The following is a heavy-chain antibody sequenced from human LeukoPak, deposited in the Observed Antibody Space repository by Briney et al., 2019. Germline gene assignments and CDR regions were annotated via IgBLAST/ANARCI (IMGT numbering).Heavy chain of an antibody. Sequence: ASVKVSCKASGYTFTGYYMHWVRQAPGQGLEWMGWINPNSGGTNYAQKFQGRVTMTRDTSISTAYMELSRLRSDDTAVYYCARVVLRSVVTTFGYWGQGTLVTVSS. V-gene: IGHV1-2*02. J-gene: IGHJ4*02. CDR2: INPNSGGT. CDR3: ARVVLRSVVTTFGY. CDR1: GYTFTGYY. D-gene: IGHD4-23*01.